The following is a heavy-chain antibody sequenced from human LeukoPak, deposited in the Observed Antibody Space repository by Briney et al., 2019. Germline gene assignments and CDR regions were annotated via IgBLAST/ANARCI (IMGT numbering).Heavy chain of an antibody. J-gene: IGHJ4*02. CDR2: IYYSGST. Sequence: SETLSLTCTVSGGSISSYYWSWIRQPPGKGLEWIGYIYYSGSTNYNPSLKSRVTISVDTSKNQFSLKLSSVTAADTAVYYCARGGSYLAYFDYWGQGTLVTVSS. D-gene: IGHD1-26*01. CDR1: GGSISSYY. CDR3: ARGGSYLAYFDY. V-gene: IGHV4-59*08.